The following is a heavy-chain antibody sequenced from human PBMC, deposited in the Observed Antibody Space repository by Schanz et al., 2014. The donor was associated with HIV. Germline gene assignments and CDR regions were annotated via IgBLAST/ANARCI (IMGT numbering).Heavy chain of an antibody. D-gene: IGHD3-16*01. J-gene: IGHJ3*02. V-gene: IGHV3-23*04. CDR3: AIRTPMISFGAFDI. CDR2: ISAGVGTA. Sequence: VQLVESGGGVVRPGKSLRLSCEASGFTFSNYGMSWVRQAPGKGLEWVSTISAGVGTASYADSVKGRFTISRDNSKKMLFLQMNRLRAEDTAVYYCAIRTPMISFGAFDIWGRGTMVTVSS. CDR1: GFTFSNYG.